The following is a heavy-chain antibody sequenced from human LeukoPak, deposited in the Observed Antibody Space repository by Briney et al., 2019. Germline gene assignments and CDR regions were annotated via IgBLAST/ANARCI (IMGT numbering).Heavy chain of an antibody. J-gene: IGHJ4*02. CDR3: ARDVDY. V-gene: IGHV3-66*01. Sequence: GGSLRLSCAASGFTVSSNYMSWVRQAPGKGLEWVSAIYSDSTNYADSVKGRFSISRDNSKNTLYLQMNSLRAEDTAVYYCARDVDYWGQGTLVTVSS. CDR2: IYSDST. CDR1: GFTVSSNY.